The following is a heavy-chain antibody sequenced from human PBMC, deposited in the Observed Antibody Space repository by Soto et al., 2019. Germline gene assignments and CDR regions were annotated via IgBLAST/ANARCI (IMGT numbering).Heavy chain of an antibody. Sequence: GGSLRLSCVASGFTFSPYAMSWVRQAPGKGLEWVSGISSSGDSTYYADSVKGRFTISRDNSKNMLYLQMSSLRADDTALYYCAKDPSGNYVDAFAMRGHGTMDTVSS. CDR2: ISSSGDST. V-gene: IGHV3-23*01. CDR3: AKDPSGNYVDAFAM. CDR1: GFTFSPYA. J-gene: IGHJ3*02. D-gene: IGHD1-7*01.